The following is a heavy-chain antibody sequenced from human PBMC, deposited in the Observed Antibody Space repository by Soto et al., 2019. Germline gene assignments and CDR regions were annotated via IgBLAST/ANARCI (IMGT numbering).Heavy chain of an antibody. D-gene: IGHD1-20*01. CDR3: AHASISPYYYYGMDV. CDR1: GFSLSTSGVG. Sequence: SGPTLVNPTQTLTLTFTFSGFSLSTSGVGVGWIRQPPGKALVWLAVIYWDDDRRYSPSLKSRLTITKDTSKNQVVLTMTNMDPVDTGTYYCAHASISPYYYYGMDVWGQGTTVTVSS. J-gene: IGHJ6*02. V-gene: IGHV2-5*02. CDR2: IYWDDDR.